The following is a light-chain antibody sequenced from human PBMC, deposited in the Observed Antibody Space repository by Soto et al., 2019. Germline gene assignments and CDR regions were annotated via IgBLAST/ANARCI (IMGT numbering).Light chain of an antibody. CDR2: GAS. CDR3: QQYGGSPYT. CDR1: QSVRSNY. J-gene: IGKJ2*01. Sequence: EIVLTQSPGTLSLSPGERATLSCRASQSVRSNYLAWYQQKPGQAPRLLIYGASSRATGIPDRFSGTGSGRDFTLTISRLAPEDFAVYYCQQYGGSPYTFGQGTKLEIK. V-gene: IGKV3-20*01.